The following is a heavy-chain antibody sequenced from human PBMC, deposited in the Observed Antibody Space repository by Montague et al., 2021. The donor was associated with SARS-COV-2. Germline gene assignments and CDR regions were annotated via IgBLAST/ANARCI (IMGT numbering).Heavy chain of an antibody. CDR1: GGSISSSSYY. J-gene: IGHJ5*02. V-gene: IGHV4-39*01. D-gene: IGHD3-9*01. CDR2: IYYSGST. CDR3: ARRSYDNLTGYSIPNWFDP. Sequence: SETLSLTCTVSGGSISSSSYYWGWIRQPPGKGLEWIGSIYYSGSTNYTPSLKSRVTIYVDTSKNQFTLKLSSVTAADTAVYYCARRSYDNLTGYSIPNWFDPWGQGTLVTVSS.